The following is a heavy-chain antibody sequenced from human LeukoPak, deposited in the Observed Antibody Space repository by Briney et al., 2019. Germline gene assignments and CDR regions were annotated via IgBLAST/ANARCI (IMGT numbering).Heavy chain of an antibody. CDR1: GFTFSTYS. D-gene: IGHD1-26*01. CDR2: ITSDSSTI. Sequence: GGSLRLSCAASGFTFSTYSMNWVRQAPRKGLEWISSITSDSSTIHYADSVKGRFTLSRDNAKNSLYLQLNSLRAEDTAVYYCARDHMVGAPLAVPYWGQGTLVTVSS. J-gene: IGHJ4*02. V-gene: IGHV3-48*01. CDR3: ARDHMVGAPLAVPY.